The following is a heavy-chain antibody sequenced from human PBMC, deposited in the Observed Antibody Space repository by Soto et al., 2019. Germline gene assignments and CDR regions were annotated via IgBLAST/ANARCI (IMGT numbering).Heavy chain of an antibody. CDR2: ISAYNGNT. D-gene: IGHD3-22*01. CDR3: ARGRDSPNPDYYDSSGYEWAYY. Sequence: ASVKVSCKASGYTFTSYGISWARQAPGQGLEWKGWISAYNGNTNYAQKLQGRVTMTTDTSTSTAYMELRSLRSDDTAVYYCARGRDSPNPDYYDSSGYEWAYYWGQGTLVTVSS. CDR1: GYTFTSYG. V-gene: IGHV1-18*01. J-gene: IGHJ4*02.